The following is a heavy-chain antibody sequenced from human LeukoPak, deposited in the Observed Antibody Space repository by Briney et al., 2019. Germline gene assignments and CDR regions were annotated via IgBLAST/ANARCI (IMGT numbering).Heavy chain of an antibody. J-gene: IGHJ5*02. D-gene: IGHD2-2*01. Sequence: SVKVSCKASGGTFSSYAISWVRQAPGQGLEWMGGIIPIFGTANYAQKFQGRVTITADESTSTAYMELSSLRSEDTAVYYCAGFLGYCSSTSCWNWFDPWGQGTLVTVSS. V-gene: IGHV1-69*13. CDR2: IIPIFGTA. CDR3: AGFLGYCSSTSCWNWFDP. CDR1: GGTFSSYA.